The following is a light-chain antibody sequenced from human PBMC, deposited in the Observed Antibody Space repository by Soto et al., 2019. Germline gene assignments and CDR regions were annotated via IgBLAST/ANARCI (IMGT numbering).Light chain of an antibody. J-gene: IGKJ1*01. Sequence: THCPCSLSLSVRDRVTITCRASQGISNYLAWYQQKPGRVPKLLIYAASTLQSGVPYRFSCIGSGTRFTLTICFFQPEDGTTYYSQVYKRPPRRFAHRSKV. V-gene: IGKV1-27*01. CDR2: AAS. CDR3: QVYKRPPRR. CDR1: QGISNY.